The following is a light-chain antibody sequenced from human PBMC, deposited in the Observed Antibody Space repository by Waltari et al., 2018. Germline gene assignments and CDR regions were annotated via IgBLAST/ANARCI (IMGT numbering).Light chain of an antibody. J-gene: IGKJ2*01. V-gene: IGKV3-11*01. CDR1: WAVGTS. Sequence: VLTQSPATLSLSPGERATVSYRASWAVGTSLNWYQQKPGQAPRLLIYDASTRATGIPARFSGSGSGTDFTLTISSLEPEDVAVYYCQHRRSWPLGQGTKLEVK. CDR2: DAS. CDR3: QHRRSWP.